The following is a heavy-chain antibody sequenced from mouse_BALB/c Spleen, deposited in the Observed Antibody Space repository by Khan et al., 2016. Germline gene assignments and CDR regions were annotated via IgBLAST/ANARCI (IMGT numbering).Heavy chain of an antibody. Sequence: EVELVESGGGLVQPGGSRKLSCAASGFTFSSFGMHWVRQAPEKGLEWVAYISSGSSTIYYADTVKGRFTISRDNPKNTLFLQMTSLRYEDSTMSYCARKGARYSYARDYWGQGTTVTVSS. J-gene: IGHJ4*01. CDR2: ISSGSSTI. V-gene: IGHV5-17*02. CDR1: GFTFSSFG. CDR3: ARKGARYSYARDY.